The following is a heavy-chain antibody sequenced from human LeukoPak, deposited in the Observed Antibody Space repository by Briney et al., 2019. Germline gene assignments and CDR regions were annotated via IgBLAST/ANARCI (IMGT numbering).Heavy chain of an antibody. V-gene: IGHV1-2*02. CDR3: ARAPGYSSRFDP. Sequence: ASVKVSCKASGYTFTGYYMHWVRQAPGQGLEWMGWINPNSGGTNYAQKFQGRVTMTRDTSISTAYMELSRLRSDDTAVYYCARAPGYSSRFDPWGQGPLVTVSS. J-gene: IGHJ5*02. D-gene: IGHD6-13*01. CDR1: GYTFTGYY. CDR2: INPNSGGT.